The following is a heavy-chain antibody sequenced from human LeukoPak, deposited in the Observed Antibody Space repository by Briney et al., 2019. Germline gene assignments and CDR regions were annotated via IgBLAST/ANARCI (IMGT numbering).Heavy chain of an antibody. CDR1: FGSVSSNTYF. D-gene: IGHD1-7*01. CDR2: ISYSGST. J-gene: IGHJ4*02. V-gene: IGHV4-39*07. CDR3: ARRGITGTTGPSYDY. Sequence: SETLSLTCTVSFGSVSSNTYFWGWIRQPPGKGLEWIGSISYSGSTHYNPALNSRITMSIDRSKNQFSLKLSSVTAADTAVYYCARRGITGTTGPSYDYWGQGTLVTVSS.